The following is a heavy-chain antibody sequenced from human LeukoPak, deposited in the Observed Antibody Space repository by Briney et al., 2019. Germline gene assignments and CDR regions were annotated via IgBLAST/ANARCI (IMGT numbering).Heavy chain of an antibody. Sequence: SETLSLTCTISGGSIISYYWSWIRQSPGKGLEWIGYIYYSGSTNYNPSLKSRLTISVDTSKKQFSLRLSSVTAADTAVYYCARDYGDIVATIYYYYMDVWGKGTTVTVSS. D-gene: IGHD5-12*01. CDR1: GGSIISYY. CDR3: ARDYGDIVATIYYYYMDV. CDR2: IYYSGST. J-gene: IGHJ6*03. V-gene: IGHV4-59*01.